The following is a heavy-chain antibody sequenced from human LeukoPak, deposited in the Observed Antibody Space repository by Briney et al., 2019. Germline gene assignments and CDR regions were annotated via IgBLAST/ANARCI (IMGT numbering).Heavy chain of an antibody. Sequence: PGGALRLSCAASGVVYSAFWMSWVRQAPGKGRGRVANIKQDGIEKYYEESVKGRFTISTDNARNTLFLQMDRLRAEDTAVYYCASSITAWSRMDVWGKGTTVTVSS. CDR3: ASSITAWSRMDV. V-gene: IGHV3-7*01. J-gene: IGHJ6*03. CDR1: GVVYSAFW. CDR2: IKQDGIEK. D-gene: IGHD3-10*01.